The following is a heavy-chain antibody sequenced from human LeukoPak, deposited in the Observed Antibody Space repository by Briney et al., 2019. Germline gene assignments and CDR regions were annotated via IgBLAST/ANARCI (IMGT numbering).Heavy chain of an antibody. J-gene: IGHJ4*02. CDR3: TRSGYLVD. CDR1: GFTVSSNY. D-gene: IGHD3-10*01. V-gene: IGHV3-53*01. CDR2: IYSGGST. Sequence: GGSLRLSCAASGFTVSSNYMSWVRQAPGKGPEWASVIYSGGSTYYADSVKGRFTISRDNSKNTLYLQMNSLRAEDTAVYYCTRSGYLVDWGQGTLVTVSS.